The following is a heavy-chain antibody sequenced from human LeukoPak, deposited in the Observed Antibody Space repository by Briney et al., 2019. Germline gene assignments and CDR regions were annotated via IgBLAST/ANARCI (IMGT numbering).Heavy chain of an antibody. CDR2: IYYSGST. D-gene: IGHD3-22*01. Sequence: SETLSLTCTVSGGSISSYYWSWIRQPPGKGLEWIGYIYYSGSTNYNPSLKSRVTISVDTSKNQFSLKLSSVTAAYTAVYYCARAKGYYDSSGYSLDYWGQGTLVTVSS. J-gene: IGHJ4*02. CDR3: ARAKGYYDSSGYSLDY. CDR1: GGSISSYY. V-gene: IGHV4-59*01.